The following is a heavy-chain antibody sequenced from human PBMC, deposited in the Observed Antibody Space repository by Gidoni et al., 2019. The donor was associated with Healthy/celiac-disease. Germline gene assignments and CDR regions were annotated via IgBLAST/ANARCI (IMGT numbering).Heavy chain of an antibody. D-gene: IGHD3-3*01. CDR3: ARDLFGITIFGVVRAFDY. V-gene: IGHV1-2*02. J-gene: IGHJ4*02. CDR2: INPSSGGT. Sequence: QVQLVQSGAEVKKPGASVKVSCKAPGYTFTGYYMHWVRQAPGQGLEWMGWINPSSGGTNYAQKFQGRVTMTRDTSISTAYMELSRLRSDDTAVYYCARDLFGITIFGVVRAFDYWGQGTLVTVSS. CDR1: GYTFTGYY.